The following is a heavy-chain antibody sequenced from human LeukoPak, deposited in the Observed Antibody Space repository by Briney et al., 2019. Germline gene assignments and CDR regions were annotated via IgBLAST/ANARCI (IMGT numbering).Heavy chain of an antibody. CDR1: GFTFSSYA. Sequence: QPGGSLRLSCAASGFTFSSYAMSWVRQAPGKGLEWVSAISGSGGSTYYADSVKGRFTISRDNSKSSLYLQMNSLRVEDTAVYYCARDRSSGGGDAFDIWGQGTMVTVSS. V-gene: IGHV3-23*01. D-gene: IGHD6-19*01. CDR3: ARDRSSGGGDAFDI. CDR2: ISGSGGST. J-gene: IGHJ3*02.